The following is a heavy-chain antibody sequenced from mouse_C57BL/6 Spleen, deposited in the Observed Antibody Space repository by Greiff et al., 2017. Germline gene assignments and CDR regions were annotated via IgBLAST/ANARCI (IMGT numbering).Heavy chain of an antibody. CDR1: GYTFTDYY. Sequence: EVQLQQSGPELVKPGASVKISCKASGYTFTDYYMNWVKQSHGKSLEWIGDINPNNGGTSYNQKFKGKATLTVDQSSSTAYMELRSLTSEDSAVYYCARETAAQAPAWFAYGGQGTLVTVSA. CDR3: ARETAAQAPAWFAY. D-gene: IGHD3-2*02. V-gene: IGHV1-26*01. CDR2: INPNNGGT. J-gene: IGHJ3*01.